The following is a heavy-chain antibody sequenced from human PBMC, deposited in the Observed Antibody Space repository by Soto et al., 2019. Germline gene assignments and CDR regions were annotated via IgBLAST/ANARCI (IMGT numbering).Heavy chain of an antibody. J-gene: IGHJ4*02. D-gene: IGHD2-15*01. CDR1: GYTFTGYY. CDR2: INPNSGGT. V-gene: IGHV1-2*02. CDR3: ARDLRRLRGTLTHSDY. Sequence: SVKVSCKASGYTFTGYYMRWVRQARGQGLEWMGWINPNSGGTNYAQKFQGRVTMTRDTSISTAYMELSRLRSDDTAVYYCARDLRRLRGTLTHSDYWGQGTLVTVSS.